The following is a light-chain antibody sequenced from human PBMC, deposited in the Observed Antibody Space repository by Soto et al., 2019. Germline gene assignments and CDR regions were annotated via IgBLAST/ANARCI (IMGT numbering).Light chain of an antibody. J-gene: IGLJ1*01. CDR1: SSDVGSYNL. CDR3: CSYAGSSTYG. CDR2: EGS. V-gene: IGLV2-23*01. Sequence: QSALTQPASVSGSPGQSMTISCTGTSSDVGSYNLVSWYQQHPGKAPKLMIYEGSKRPSGVSNRFSGSKSGNTASLTISGLQAEDEADYYCCSYAGSSTYGFGTGNKVTVL.